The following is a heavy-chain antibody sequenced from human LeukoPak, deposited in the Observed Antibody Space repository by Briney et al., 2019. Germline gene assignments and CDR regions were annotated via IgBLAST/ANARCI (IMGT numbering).Heavy chain of an antibody. CDR1: GYTFTSYG. Sequence: GASVKVSCKASGYTFTSYGISWVRQAPGQGLEWMGWISAYNGNTNYAQKLQGRVTMTTDTSTSTAYMELRSLRSDDTAVYYCAGDSYSTDYNWFDPWGQGTLVTVSS. CDR3: AGDSYSTDYNWFDP. D-gene: IGHD4-11*01. V-gene: IGHV1-18*01. CDR2: ISAYNGNT. J-gene: IGHJ5*02.